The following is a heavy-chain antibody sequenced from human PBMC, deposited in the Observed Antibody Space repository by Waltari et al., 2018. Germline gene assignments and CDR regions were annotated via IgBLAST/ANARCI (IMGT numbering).Heavy chain of an antibody. CDR1: GFTFSSYW. CDR3: AGGGGYSSSWYGWFDP. D-gene: IGHD6-13*01. Sequence: EVQLVESGGGLVQPGGSLRLSCAASGFTFSSYWMSWVRQAPGKGLEWVANIKHDVSGKYYLDSCKDRFTISTDNAQNSLYLQMNSLMAADTAVYYCAGGGGYSSSWYGWFDPWGQGTLVTVSS. J-gene: IGHJ5*02. V-gene: IGHV3-7*04. CDR2: IKHDVSGK.